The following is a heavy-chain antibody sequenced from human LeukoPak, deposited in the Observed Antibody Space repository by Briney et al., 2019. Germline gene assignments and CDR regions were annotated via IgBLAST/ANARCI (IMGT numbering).Heavy chain of an antibody. J-gene: IGHJ6*02. CDR3: TRITFCSSTSCYGTGYYYGMDV. V-gene: IGHV3-73*01. Sequence: PGGSLKLSCAASGFTFSSSAMHWVRQASGKGLEWVGRIRSKANSYATAYAASVKGRFTISRDDSKNTAYLQMNSLKTEDTAVYYCTRITFCSSTSCYGTGYYYGMDVWGQGITVTVSS. D-gene: IGHD2-2*01. CDR1: GFTFSSSA. CDR2: IRSKANSYAT.